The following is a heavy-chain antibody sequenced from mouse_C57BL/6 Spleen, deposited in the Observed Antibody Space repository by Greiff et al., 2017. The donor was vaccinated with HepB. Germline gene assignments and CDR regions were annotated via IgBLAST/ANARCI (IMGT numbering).Heavy chain of an antibody. J-gene: IGHJ2*01. CDR1: GYTFTSYW. Sequence: VKLQQPGAELVKPGASVKLSCKASGYTFTSYWMHWVKQRPGQGLEWIGMIHPNSGSTNYNEKFKSKATLTVDKSSSTAYMQLSSLTSEDSAVYYCARSTVVATRPFDYWGQGTTLTVSS. V-gene: IGHV1-64*01. CDR2: IHPNSGST. D-gene: IGHD1-1*01. CDR3: ARSTVVATRPFDY.